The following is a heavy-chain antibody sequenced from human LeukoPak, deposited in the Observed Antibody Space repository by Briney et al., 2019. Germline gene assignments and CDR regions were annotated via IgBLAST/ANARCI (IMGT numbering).Heavy chain of an antibody. CDR2: IYSGGST. Sequence: GGSLRLSCAASGFTVSSNYMSWVRQAPGKGLEWVSVIYSGGSTYYADSVKGRFTISRDNSKNTLYLQMNSLRAEDTAVYYCARAQRWLQFDYWGQGTLVTVSS. CDR3: ARAQRWLQFDY. J-gene: IGHJ4*02. D-gene: IGHD5-24*01. CDR1: GFTVSSNY. V-gene: IGHV3-66*01.